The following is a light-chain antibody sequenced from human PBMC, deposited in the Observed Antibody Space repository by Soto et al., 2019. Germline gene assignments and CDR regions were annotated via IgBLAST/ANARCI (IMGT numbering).Light chain of an antibody. J-gene: IGKJ3*01. CDR2: ATS. Sequence: IQLTQSPSLLSASVGDRVTITCRASQGLNSYLAWYQKKAGKAPQLLIYATSTLQTGVPSRFSGSGSGTEFTLTINSVQPEDFATYYCQRLNSNLLFSFGPGTTVDLK. CDR1: QGLNSY. CDR3: QRLNSNLLFS. V-gene: IGKV1-9*01.